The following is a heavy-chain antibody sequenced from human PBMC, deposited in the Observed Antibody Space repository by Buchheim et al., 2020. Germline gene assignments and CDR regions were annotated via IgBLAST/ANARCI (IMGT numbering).Heavy chain of an antibody. CDR2: IWYDGSNK. CDR3: ARDGKCDRGSSGWCKY. D-gene: IGHD6-19*01. Sequence: QVQLVESGGGVVQPGRSLRLSCAASGFTFSSYGMHWVRQAPGKGLEWVAVIWYDGSNKYYADSVKGRFTISRDNSTNTLYLQMNSLRAEDTAVYYCARDGKCDRGSSGWCKYWGQGTL. V-gene: IGHV3-33*01. J-gene: IGHJ4*02. CDR1: GFTFSSYG.